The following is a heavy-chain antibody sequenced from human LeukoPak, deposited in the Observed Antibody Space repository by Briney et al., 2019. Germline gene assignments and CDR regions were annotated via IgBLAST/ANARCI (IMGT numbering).Heavy chain of an antibody. D-gene: IGHD2-2*02. CDR3: TTVMVVVVPAAIEEVY. Sequence: GGSQRLSCAASGFTFSNAWMSWVRQAPGKGLEWVGRIKGKTDGGTTDYAAPVKGRFTISRDDSKNTLYLQMNSLKTEDTAVYYCTTVMVVVVPAAIEEVYWGQGTLVTVSS. CDR2: IKGKTDGGTT. CDR1: GFTFSNAW. V-gene: IGHV3-15*01. J-gene: IGHJ4*02.